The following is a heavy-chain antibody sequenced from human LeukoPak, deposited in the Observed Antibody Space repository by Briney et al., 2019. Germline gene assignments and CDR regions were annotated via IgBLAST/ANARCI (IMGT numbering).Heavy chain of an antibody. D-gene: IGHD5-24*01. CDR3: ARVGEMDAFDI. J-gene: IGHJ3*02. CDR2: ICTACDT. V-gene: IGHV3-13*01. CDR1: GFTFSSYD. Sequence: GGSLRLSCAASGFTFSSYDMHGARQATGKGRDWVSAICTACDTYYPGSVKGGFTIPRENAKTSLYLQMNSLRAGDTAVYYCARVGEMDAFDIWGQGTMVTVSS.